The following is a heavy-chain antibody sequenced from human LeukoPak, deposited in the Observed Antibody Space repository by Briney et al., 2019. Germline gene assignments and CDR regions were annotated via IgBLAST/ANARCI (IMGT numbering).Heavy chain of an antibody. V-gene: IGHV3-9*01. CDR2: INWDSGSI. D-gene: IGHD6-19*01. J-gene: IGHJ6*02. CDR1: GFTFDDYA. CDR3: AKYITADHYYQGMDV. Sequence: GGSLRLSCVASGFTFDDYAMHWVRQGPGKGLEWVSGINWDSGSIGYADSVKGRFTISRDNAKNSLYLQMNSLRAEDTALYYCAKYITADHYYQGMDVWGQGTTVTVSS.